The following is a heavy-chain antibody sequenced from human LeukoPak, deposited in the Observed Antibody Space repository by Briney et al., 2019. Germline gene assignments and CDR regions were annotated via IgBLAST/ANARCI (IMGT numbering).Heavy chain of an antibody. Sequence: GESQKISCAASGFTFSSYSMNWVRQAPGKGLEWVSSISSSSSYIYYADSVKGRFTISRDNAKNSLYLQMNSLRAENTAVYYCARDGRGSYSVDYWGQGTLVTVSS. CDR2: ISSSSSYI. J-gene: IGHJ4*02. CDR1: GFTFSSYS. V-gene: IGHV3-21*01. CDR3: ARDGRGSYSVDY. D-gene: IGHD1-26*01.